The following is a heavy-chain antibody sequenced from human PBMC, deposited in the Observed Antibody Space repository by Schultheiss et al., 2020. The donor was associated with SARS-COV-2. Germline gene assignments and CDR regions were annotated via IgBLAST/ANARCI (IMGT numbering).Heavy chain of an antibody. V-gene: IGHV1-69*04. CDR3: ASAAEGLAVAGSDY. Sequence: SVKVSCKASGGTFSSYAISWVRQAPGQGLEWMGRIIPILGIANYAQKFQGRVTMTTDTSTSTAYMELRSLRSDDTAVYYCASAAEGLAVAGSDYWGQGTLVTVSS. J-gene: IGHJ4*02. CDR1: GGTFSSYA. D-gene: IGHD6-19*01. CDR2: IIPILGIA.